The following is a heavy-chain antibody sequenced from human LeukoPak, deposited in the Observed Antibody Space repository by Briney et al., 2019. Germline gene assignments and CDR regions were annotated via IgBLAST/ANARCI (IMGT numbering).Heavy chain of an antibody. CDR2: ISGSGRTI. CDR3: ARLGARGLDY. D-gene: IGHD4/OR15-4a*01. J-gene: IGHJ4*02. V-gene: IGHV3-48*03. Sequence: GGSLRLSCAASGFTFSSYEMNWVRQAPGKGLEWVSYISGSGRTIYYANSVKGRFTISRANAKNSLYLQMNSLRADDTAVYYCARLGARGLDYWGQGTLVTVSS. CDR1: GFTFSSYE.